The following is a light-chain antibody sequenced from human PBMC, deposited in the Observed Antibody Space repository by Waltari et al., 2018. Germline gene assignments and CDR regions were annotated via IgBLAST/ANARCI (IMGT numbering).Light chain of an antibody. CDR3: QQLNSSGT. V-gene: IGKV1-9*01. CDR2: AAS. Sequence: DIQLTQSPSFLSASVGDRVTITCRASQGISSYLAWYQQKPGKAPKLLIYAASTLQSGVPSRFSGSGSGTEFTLTISSLQPEDFATYYCQQLNSSGTFGQGTKLEIK. CDR1: QGISSY. J-gene: IGKJ2*01.